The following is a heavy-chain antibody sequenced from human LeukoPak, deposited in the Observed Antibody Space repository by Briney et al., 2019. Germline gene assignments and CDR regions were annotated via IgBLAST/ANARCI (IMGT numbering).Heavy chain of an antibody. J-gene: IGHJ4*02. CDR1: GGSISSSSYY. Sequence: SETLSRTCTVSGGSISSSSYYWGWIRQPPGKGLEWIGSIYYSGSTYYNPSLKSRVTISVDTSKNQFSLKLSSVTAADTAVYYCARVEVMAGSHYFDYWGQGTLVTVSS. D-gene: IGHD6-19*01. CDR2: IYYSGST. V-gene: IGHV4-39*07. CDR3: ARVEVMAGSHYFDY.